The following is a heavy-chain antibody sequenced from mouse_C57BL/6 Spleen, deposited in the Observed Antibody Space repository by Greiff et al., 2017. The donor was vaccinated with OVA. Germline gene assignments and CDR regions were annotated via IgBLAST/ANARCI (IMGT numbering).Heavy chain of an antibody. V-gene: IGHV1-82*01. CDR1: GYAFSSSW. Sequence: VKLQESGPELVKPGASVKISCKASGYAFSSSWMNWVKQRPGKGLVWIGRIYPGDGDTNYNGKFKGKATLTADKSSSTAYMQRSSLTSEDSAVYFCARWGGYWGQGTLVTVSA. CDR2: IYPGDGDT. CDR3: ARWGGY. J-gene: IGHJ3*01.